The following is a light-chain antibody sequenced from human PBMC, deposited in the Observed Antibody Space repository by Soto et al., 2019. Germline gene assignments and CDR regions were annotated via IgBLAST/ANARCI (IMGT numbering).Light chain of an antibody. V-gene: IGKV1-39*01. CDR2: GAS. Sequence: DNQMTQSPSSLFASVGDPVAITFLSSQSISDYLNWYQQKPGKALKLVIYGASNLQSGVPPRFSGSGSGSEFTLTISGLQPDDFAIYFCQQSYSLPLTFGPGTKVDI. CDR1: QSISDY. CDR3: QQSYSLPLT. J-gene: IGKJ3*01.